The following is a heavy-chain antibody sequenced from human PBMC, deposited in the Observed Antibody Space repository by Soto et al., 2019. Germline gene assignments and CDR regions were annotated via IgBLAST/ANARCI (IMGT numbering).Heavy chain of an antibody. D-gene: IGHD3-22*01. J-gene: IGHJ4*02. CDR3: ASQHYYDSSGYYVGY. CDR2: ISYSGST. V-gene: IGHV4-39*01. CDR1: GGSISSSSYY. Sequence: PSETLSLTCTVSGGSISSSSYYWGWIRQPPGKGLEWIGSISYSGSTYDNPSLKSRVAIFLDTSKNQFSLKLSSVTAADTAVYYCASQHYYDSSGYYVGYWGQGTLVTVSS.